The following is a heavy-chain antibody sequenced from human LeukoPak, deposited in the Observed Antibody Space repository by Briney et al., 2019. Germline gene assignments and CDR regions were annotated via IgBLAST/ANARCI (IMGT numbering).Heavy chain of an antibody. CDR2: ISSSSSYI. V-gene: IGHV3-21*01. CDR1: GFTFSSYS. Sequence: PGGSLRLSCAASGFTFSSYSMNWVRQAPGKGLEWVSSISSSSSYIYYADSVKGRFTISRDNAKNSLYLQMNSLRAEDTAVYYCARSQDSSGYYYFDYWGQGTLVTVSS. D-gene: IGHD3-22*01. CDR3: ARSQDSSGYYYFDY. J-gene: IGHJ4*02.